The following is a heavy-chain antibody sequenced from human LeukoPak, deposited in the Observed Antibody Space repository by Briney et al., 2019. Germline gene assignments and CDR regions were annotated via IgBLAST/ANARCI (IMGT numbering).Heavy chain of an antibody. CDR1: DYSISSGYH. CDR2: IYHSGST. J-gene: IGHJ4*02. D-gene: IGHD5-18*01. Sequence: RSSETLSLTCTVSDYSISSGYHWGWIRQPPGKGLEWIGSIYHSGSTYYKPSLKSRVTISVDTSKNQFSLKLSSVTAADTAVYYCARGSYGYDLLKPWFDYWGQGTLVTVSS. V-gene: IGHV4-38-2*02. CDR3: ARGSYGYDLLKPWFDY.